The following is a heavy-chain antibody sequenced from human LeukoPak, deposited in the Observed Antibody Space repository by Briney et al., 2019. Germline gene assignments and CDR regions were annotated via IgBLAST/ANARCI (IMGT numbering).Heavy chain of an antibody. J-gene: IGHJ3*02. CDR2: IYYSGST. Sequence: SETLSLTCTVSGGSISSYYWSWIRQPPGKGLEWIGYIYYSGSTNYDPSLKSRVTISVDTSKNQFSLKLSSVTAADTAVYYCARVSITMIGNDAFDIWGQGTMVTVSS. D-gene: IGHD3-22*01. V-gene: IGHV4-59*01. CDR1: GGSISSYY. CDR3: ARVSITMIGNDAFDI.